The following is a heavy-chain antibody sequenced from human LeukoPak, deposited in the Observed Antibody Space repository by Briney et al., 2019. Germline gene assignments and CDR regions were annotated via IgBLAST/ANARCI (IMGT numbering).Heavy chain of an antibody. D-gene: IGHD4-17*01. V-gene: IGHV3-9*01. Sequence: LSGRSLRLSCAASGFTFDDYAMHWVRQAPGKGLEWVSGISWNSGSIGYADSVKGRFTISRDNAKNSLYLQMNSLRAEDTALYYCAKGATYGDQYWYFDLWGRGTLVTVSS. J-gene: IGHJ2*01. CDR2: ISWNSGSI. CDR3: AKGATYGDQYWYFDL. CDR1: GFTFDDYA.